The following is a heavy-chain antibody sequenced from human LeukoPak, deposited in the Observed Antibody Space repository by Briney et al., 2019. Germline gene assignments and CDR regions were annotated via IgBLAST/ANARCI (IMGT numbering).Heavy chain of an antibody. CDR2: INPHSGNT. V-gene: IGHV1-2*02. CDR1: GYTFTASY. Sequence: ASVKVSCKTSGYTFTASYMHWVRQAPGQGLEWMGWINPHSGNTHYAQKFQGRVTMTRDTSVSTANMELGNLTSGDTAVYYCARELGMEVGSYYYGMDVWGRGTTVTVSS. D-gene: IGHD1-26*01. J-gene: IGHJ6*02. CDR3: ARELGMEVGSYYYGMDV.